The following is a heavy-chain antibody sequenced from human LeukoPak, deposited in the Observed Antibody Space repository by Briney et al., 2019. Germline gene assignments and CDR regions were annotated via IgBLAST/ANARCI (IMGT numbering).Heavy chain of an antibody. CDR3: VRENHGSFNY. J-gene: IGHJ4*02. D-gene: IGHD1-14*01. Sequence: SGGSLRLSCAASGFTFSSSWMGWARQAPGKGLEWVSCISSGSTYIFYADSVRGRFAISRDNAKNSLYLQMNSLRVDDTAVYYCVRENHGSFNYWGQGSLVTVSS. CDR1: GFTFSSSW. CDR2: ISSGSTYI. V-gene: IGHV3-21*01.